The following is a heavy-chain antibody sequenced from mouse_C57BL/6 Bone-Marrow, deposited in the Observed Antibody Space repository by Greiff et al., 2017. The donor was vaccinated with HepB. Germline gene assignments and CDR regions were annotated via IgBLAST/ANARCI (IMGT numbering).Heavy chain of an antibody. Sequence: EVQLQQSGTVLARPGASVKMSCKTSGYTFTSYWMHWVKQRPGQGLEWIGAIYPGNSDTSYNQKFKGKAKLTAVTSASTAYMGLSSLTNEDSAVYYCTRLFTTVVPWYFDVWGTGTTGTVSS. CDR2: IYPGNSDT. J-gene: IGHJ1*03. CDR3: TRLFTTVVPWYFDV. V-gene: IGHV1-5*01. D-gene: IGHD1-1*01. CDR1: GYTFTSYW.